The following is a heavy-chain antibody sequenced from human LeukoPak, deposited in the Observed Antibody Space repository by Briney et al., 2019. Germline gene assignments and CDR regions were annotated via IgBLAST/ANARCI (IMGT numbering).Heavy chain of an antibody. J-gene: IGHJ4*02. CDR2: IWYDGSNK. D-gene: IGHD6-6*01. V-gene: IGHV3-33*08. Sequence: LSLTCAVSGYSISSGYYWGWIRQPPGKGLEGVAVIWYDGSNKYYADSVKGRFTISRDNSKNTLYLQMNSLRAEDTAVYYCRSSSSEGTLDYRGQGTLVTVSS. CDR3: RSSSSEGTLDY. CDR1: GYSISSGYY.